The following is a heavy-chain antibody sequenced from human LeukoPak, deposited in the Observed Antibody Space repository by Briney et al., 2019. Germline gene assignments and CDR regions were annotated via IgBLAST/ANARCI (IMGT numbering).Heavy chain of an antibody. CDR3: AKAGRYYYDSSGNPAEYFQH. Sequence: GGSLRLSCAASGFTFSSYAMSWVRQAPGKGLEWVSAISGSGGSTYYADSAKGRFTISRDNSKNTLYLQMNSLRAEDTAVYYCAKAGRYYYDSSGNPAEYFQHWGQGTLVTVSS. CDR1: GFTFSSYA. V-gene: IGHV3-23*01. D-gene: IGHD3-22*01. J-gene: IGHJ1*01. CDR2: ISGSGGST.